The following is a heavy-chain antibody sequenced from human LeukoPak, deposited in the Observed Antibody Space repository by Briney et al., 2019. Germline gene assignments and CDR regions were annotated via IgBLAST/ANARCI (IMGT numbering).Heavy chain of an antibody. CDR2: IIGSGGNT. CDR1: GFTFYTYA. D-gene: IGHD4-4*01. Sequence: GWSLRLSCAASGFTFYTYAMTWVRQAPGKGLEWVSTIIGSGGNTFYADSVKGRFTISRDNSKNTLSLQLTSLRAEDTGIYFCARDGGHPLTSYYRAYWGQGTLVTVSS. CDR3: ARDGGHPLTSYYRAY. J-gene: IGHJ4*02. V-gene: IGHV3-23*01.